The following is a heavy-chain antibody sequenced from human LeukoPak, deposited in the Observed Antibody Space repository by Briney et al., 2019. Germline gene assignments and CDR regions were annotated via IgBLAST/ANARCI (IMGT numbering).Heavy chain of an antibody. CDR1: GASISSYY. J-gene: IGHJ4*02. CDR2: IYYSGST. Sequence: SETLSLTCTVSGASISSYYWSWIRQPPGKGLEWIGYIYYSGSTNYNPSLKSRVTISVDTSKNQFSLKLSSVTAADTAVYYCAGGRYSSGWYYFDYWGQGTLVTVSS. V-gene: IGHV4-59*08. D-gene: IGHD6-19*01. CDR3: AGGRYSSGWYYFDY.